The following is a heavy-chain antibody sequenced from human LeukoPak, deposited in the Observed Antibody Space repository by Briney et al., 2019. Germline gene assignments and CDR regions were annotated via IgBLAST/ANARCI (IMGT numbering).Heavy chain of an antibody. V-gene: IGHV1-69*04. CDR2: IIPILGIA. J-gene: IGHJ4*02. D-gene: IGHD6-13*01. Sequence: SATVSFRGTAGTFRSYAITGVRQAPRQELEWMGRIIPILGIANYAQKFQGRVTITADKSTSTAYMELSSLRSEDTAVYYCVGIAAAGTGAFWFDYWGQGTLVTVSS. CDR1: AGTFRSYA. CDR3: VGIAAAGTGAFWFDY.